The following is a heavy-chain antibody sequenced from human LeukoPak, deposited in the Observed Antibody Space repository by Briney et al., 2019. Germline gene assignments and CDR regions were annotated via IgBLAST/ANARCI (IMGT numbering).Heavy chain of an antibody. CDR1: GLTFSNAW. J-gene: IGHJ6*02. CDR3: SNIYSYGLHGMDV. CDR2: IKSKTDGGII. D-gene: IGHD5-18*01. V-gene: IGHV3-15*01. Sequence: GGSLRLSCAASGLTFSNAWMSWVRQAPGKGLEWVGRIKSKTDGGIIDYAAPVQGRFTISRDDSKNTLYLQMNSLRTEDTAVYYCSNIYSYGLHGMDVWGQGTTVTVSS.